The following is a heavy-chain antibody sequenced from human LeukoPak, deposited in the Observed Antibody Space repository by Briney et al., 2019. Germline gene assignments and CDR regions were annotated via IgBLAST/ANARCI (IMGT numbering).Heavy chain of an antibody. Sequence: GGSLRLSCAASGFIFRNYAMHWVRQAPGKGLEWVTIISFDGSTKYNADSVKGRFTISRDTSKNTVYLQMNSLRAEDTAVYYCARDHTVTMIVGYYFDYWGQGTLVTVSS. J-gene: IGHJ4*02. CDR1: GFIFRNYA. D-gene: IGHD3-22*01. CDR3: ARDHTVTMIVGYYFDY. V-gene: IGHV3-30*04. CDR2: ISFDGSTK.